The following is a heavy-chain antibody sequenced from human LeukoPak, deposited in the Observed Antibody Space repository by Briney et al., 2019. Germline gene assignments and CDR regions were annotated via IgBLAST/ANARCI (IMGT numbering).Heavy chain of an antibody. CDR3: ARDRAVMETVAVVRWFDP. Sequence: ASVKVSCKASGYTFTSYGISWVRQAPGQGLEWMGWISAYNGSTNYAQKLQGRVTMTTDTSTSTAYMELRSLRSDDTAVYYCARDRAVMETVAVVRWFDPWGQGTLVTVSS. V-gene: IGHV1-18*01. D-gene: IGHD6-19*01. CDR1: GYTFTSYG. J-gene: IGHJ5*02. CDR2: ISAYNGST.